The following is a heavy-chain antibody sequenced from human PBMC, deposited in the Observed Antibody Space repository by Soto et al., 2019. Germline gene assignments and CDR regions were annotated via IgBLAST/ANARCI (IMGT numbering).Heavy chain of an antibody. D-gene: IGHD2-15*01. V-gene: IGHV3-23*02. CDR1: GFTFSSYA. CDR3: ARDRLAGGYFDY. J-gene: IGHJ4*02. CDR2: YIQSSGSP. Sequence: EVQLLESGGGLVQPGGSLRLSCAASGFTFSSYAMSWVRQAPGKGLEWIGYIQSSGSPFYNSSLKSRVIILVDTSKNQFYLKLSAVTAADTAVYYCARDRLAGGYFDYWGQGTLVTVSS.